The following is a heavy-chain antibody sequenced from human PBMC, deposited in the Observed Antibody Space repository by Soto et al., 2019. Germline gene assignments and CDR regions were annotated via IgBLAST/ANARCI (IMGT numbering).Heavy chain of an antibody. V-gene: IGHV4-4*07. CDR2: TYITGDT. J-gene: IGHJ4*02. CDR3: AREYTETVDGPTPFYFDY. D-gene: IGHD6-19*01. CDR1: GDSISSYY. Sequence: SETLSLTCSVSGDSISSYYRSWIRQSAGKGLEWIGRTYITGDTNYSPSLKGRVTMSVDTSKNQLSLKLSSVTAADTAVYYCAREYTETVDGPTPFYFDYWGQGTPVTVSS.